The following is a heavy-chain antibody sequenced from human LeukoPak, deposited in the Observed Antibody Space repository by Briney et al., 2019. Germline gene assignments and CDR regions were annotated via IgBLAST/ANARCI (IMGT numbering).Heavy chain of an antibody. Sequence: PSETLSLACAVYGGSFSGFYWSWIRQPPGKGLEWIGEINHSGSTYYNPSLKSRVTISEDTSKNQFSLKLSSVTAADTAVYYCARDLTADSSGYYYSSRWFDPWGQGTLVTVSS. V-gene: IGHV4-34*01. D-gene: IGHD3-22*01. CDR3: ARDLTADSSGYYYSSRWFDP. CDR1: GGSFSGFY. J-gene: IGHJ5*02. CDR2: INHSGST.